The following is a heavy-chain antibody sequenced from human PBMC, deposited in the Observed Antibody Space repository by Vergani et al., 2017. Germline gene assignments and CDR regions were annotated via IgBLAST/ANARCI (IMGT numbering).Heavy chain of an antibody. D-gene: IGHD2-21*02. Sequence: EVQLVQSGAEVKKPGESLKIPCKGSGYSFTSYWIGWVRQMPGKGLEWMGIIYPGDADTRYSPSFQGQVTISAEKSISTAYLQWSSLKASDTAMYYCARLGYCGSDWYSANILPFAYWSQGSLVSVS. V-gene: IGHV5-51*01. CDR2: IYPGDADT. CDR1: GYSFTSYW. CDR3: ARLGYCGSDWYSANILPFAY. J-gene: IGHJ4*02.